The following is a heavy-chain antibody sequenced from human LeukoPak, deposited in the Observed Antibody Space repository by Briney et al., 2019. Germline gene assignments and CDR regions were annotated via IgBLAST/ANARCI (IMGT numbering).Heavy chain of an antibody. D-gene: IGHD3-10*01. Sequence: SETLSLTCTVSGGSISSSSYYWGWIRQPPGKGLEWIGSIYYSGSTYYNPSLKSRVTMSVDTSKNQFSLKLSSVTAADTAVYYCARQWFGELLPVDYWGQGTLVTVSS. CDR1: GGSISSSSYY. J-gene: IGHJ4*02. CDR2: IYYSGST. V-gene: IGHV4-39*01. CDR3: ARQWFGELLPVDY.